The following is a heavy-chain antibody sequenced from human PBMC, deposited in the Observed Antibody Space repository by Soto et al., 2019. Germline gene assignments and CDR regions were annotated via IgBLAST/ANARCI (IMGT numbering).Heavy chain of an antibody. J-gene: IGHJ5*02. V-gene: IGHV4-4*02. D-gene: IGHD2-15*01. CDR3: AREGGGVVVVAAQDGWFDP. CDR2: IYHSGST. CDR1: GGSISSSNW. Sequence: QVQLQESGPGLVKPSGTLSLTCAVSGGSISSSNWWSWVRQPPGKGLEWIGEIYHSGSTNYNPSLKSRVTTSVDKSKNQFSLKLSSVTAADTAVYYCAREGGGVVVVAAQDGWFDPWGQGTLVTVSS.